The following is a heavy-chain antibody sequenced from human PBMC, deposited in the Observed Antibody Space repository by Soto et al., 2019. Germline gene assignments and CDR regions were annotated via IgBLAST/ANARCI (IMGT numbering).Heavy chain of an antibody. CDR1: GGSISSSSYY. CDR2: IYYSGST. V-gene: IGHV4-39*01. Sequence: NPSETLSLTCTVSGGSISSSSYYWGWIRQPPGKGLEWIGSIYYSGSTYYNPSLKSRVTISVDTSKNQFSLKLSSVTAADTAVYYCARTETYYYDSSGYDAFDIWGQGTMVTVSS. J-gene: IGHJ3*02. D-gene: IGHD3-22*01. CDR3: ARTETYYYDSSGYDAFDI.